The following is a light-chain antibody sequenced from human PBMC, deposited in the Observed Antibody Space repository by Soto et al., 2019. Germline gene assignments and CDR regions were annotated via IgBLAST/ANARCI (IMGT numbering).Light chain of an antibody. J-gene: IGLJ1*01. V-gene: IGLV2-14*01. Sequence: QSALPQPASVSGSPGQSITISCTGTSSDVGGYNYVSWYQQHPGKAPKLMIYDVSNRPSGVSNRFSGSKSGNTASLTISGLQAEDEADYYCSSYTSSRGYVFGTGTKVTVL. CDR3: SSYTSSRGYV. CDR2: DVS. CDR1: SSDVGGYNY.